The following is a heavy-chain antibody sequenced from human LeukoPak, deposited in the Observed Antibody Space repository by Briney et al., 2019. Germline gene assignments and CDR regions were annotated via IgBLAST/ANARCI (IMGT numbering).Heavy chain of an antibody. J-gene: IGHJ4*02. V-gene: IGHV4-59*01. CDR2: IYYSGST. Sequence: PSETLSLTCTVSGGSISSYYWSWIRQPPGKGLEWIGYIYYSGSTNYNPSLKSRVTISVDTSKNQFSLKLSSVTAADTAVYYCARVGLRVGATRVNLYYFDYWGQGTLVTVSS. CDR3: ARVGLRVGATRVNLYYFDY. CDR1: GGSISSYY. D-gene: IGHD1-26*01.